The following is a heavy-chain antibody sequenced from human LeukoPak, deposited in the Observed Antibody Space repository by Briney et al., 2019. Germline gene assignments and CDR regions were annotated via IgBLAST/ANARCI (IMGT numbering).Heavy chain of an antibody. D-gene: IGHD2-2*01. CDR2: IIPIFGTG. CDR3: ARARGYCSSTSCSRIPRWFDP. J-gene: IGHJ5*02. CDR1: GGTFSSYA. V-gene: IGHV1-69*13. Sequence: SVKVSCKASGGTFSSYAISWVRQAPGQGLEWMGGIIPIFGTGNYAQKLQGRVTISADESTSTAYMELSSLRSEDTAVYYCARARGYCSSTSCSRIPRWFDPWGQGTLVTVSS.